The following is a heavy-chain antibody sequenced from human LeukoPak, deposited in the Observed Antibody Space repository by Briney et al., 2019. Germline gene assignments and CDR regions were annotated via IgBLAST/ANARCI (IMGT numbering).Heavy chain of an antibody. CDR1: GFTFDDYG. J-gene: IGHJ4*02. CDR2: INWNGGST. Sequence: AGGSLRLSCAASGFTFDDYGMSWVRQAPGKGLEWVSGINWNGGSTGYADSVKGRFTISRDNAKNSLYLRMNSLRAEDTALYYCARVGEYYYDSSGYYPGYWGQGTLVTVSS. V-gene: IGHV3-20*04. D-gene: IGHD3-22*01. CDR3: ARVGEYYYDSSGYYPGY.